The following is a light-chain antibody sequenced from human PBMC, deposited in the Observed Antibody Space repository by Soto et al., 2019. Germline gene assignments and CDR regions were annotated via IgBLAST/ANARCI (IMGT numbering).Light chain of an antibody. CDR2: GAS. V-gene: IGKV3D-15*01. CDR1: QSVSTN. J-gene: IGKJ1*01. CDR3: QQYDKWAET. Sequence: EVVMTQSPATVSVSPGERATLSCRASQSVSTNLAWYQQKPGQAPRLLIYGASGRATAIPARFSGSGSGTEFTLTISSLQSEDCAIYYCQQYDKWAETVGQGTKV.